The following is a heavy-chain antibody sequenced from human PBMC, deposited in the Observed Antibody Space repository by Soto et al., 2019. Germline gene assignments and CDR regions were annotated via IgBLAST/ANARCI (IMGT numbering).Heavy chain of an antibody. D-gene: IGHD2-15*01. Sequence: EVQLVESGGGLVKPGGSLRLSCTASGFSFSYAWMSWVRQAPGKGLEWVGRVKSKTEGGTADYAAPVKGRFTISRDDSKTTVYLQMNSLKTDGKALYYCTTDCRSGSCYPGAYDYYYGMDVWGQGTTFTVSS. J-gene: IGHJ6*02. CDR3: TTDCRSGSCYPGAYDYYYGMDV. CDR2: VKSKTEGGTA. CDR1: GFSFSYAW. V-gene: IGHV3-15*05.